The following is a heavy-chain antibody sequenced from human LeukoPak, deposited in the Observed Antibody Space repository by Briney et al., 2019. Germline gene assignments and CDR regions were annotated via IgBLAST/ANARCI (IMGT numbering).Heavy chain of an antibody. D-gene: IGHD6-13*01. CDR2: IYSGGST. Sequence: GGSLRLSCAASGFTFRSCELSWVRQAPGKGLEWVSVIYSGGSTYYADSVKGRFTISRDNSKNTLHLQMNSLRAEDTAVYFCALQQLKRYYFDYWGQGTLVTVSS. J-gene: IGHJ4*02. CDR3: ALQQLKRYYFDY. CDR1: GFTFRSCE. V-gene: IGHV3-66*01.